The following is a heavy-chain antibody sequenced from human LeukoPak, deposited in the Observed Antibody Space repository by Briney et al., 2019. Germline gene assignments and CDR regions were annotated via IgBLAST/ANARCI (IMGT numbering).Heavy chain of an antibody. Sequence: ASVKVSCKVSGYSLTINSIHWVPQAPGQGLEWMGWISPNSGGTNYAQNFQGRVTLTRDTSITTAYMELSMLTSDDAAVYYCATEAPWYCFHYWGQGTLVTVSS. CDR1: GYSLTINS. CDR3: ATEAPWYCFHY. V-gene: IGHV1-2*02. D-gene: IGHD6-6*01. CDR2: ISPNSGGT. J-gene: IGHJ4*02.